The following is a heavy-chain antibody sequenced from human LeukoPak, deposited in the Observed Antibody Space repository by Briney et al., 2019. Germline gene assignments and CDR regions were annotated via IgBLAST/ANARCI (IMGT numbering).Heavy chain of an antibody. CDR1: GFAFSGYA. J-gene: IGHJ4*02. V-gene: IGHV3-23*01. Sequence: PGGSLRLSCAASGFAFSGYAMSWVRQAPGKGLEYVSGISNTGGRTYYADSMKGRFTISRDNSKNTVYLQMNSLRVEDTAVYYCAKDCCGTSLFDYWGQGTLVTVSS. D-gene: IGHD2-21*01. CDR3: AKDCCGTSLFDY. CDR2: ISNTGGRT.